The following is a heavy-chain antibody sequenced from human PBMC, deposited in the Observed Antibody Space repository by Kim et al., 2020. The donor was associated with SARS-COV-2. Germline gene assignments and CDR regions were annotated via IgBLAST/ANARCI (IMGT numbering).Heavy chain of an antibody. CDR2: IYYNGDT. D-gene: IGHD1-26*01. J-gene: IGHJ5*02. CDR3: ARSGKGGVRYDGLLDP. Sequence: SETLSLTCTVSGGSISPYYWSWIRQPPGKGLEWIGEIYYNGDTKYNPSLKSRATISLDTSKTQFSLNLHSVTAADTALYYCARSGKGGVRYDGLLDPW. CDR1: GGSISPYY. V-gene: IGHV4-59*12.